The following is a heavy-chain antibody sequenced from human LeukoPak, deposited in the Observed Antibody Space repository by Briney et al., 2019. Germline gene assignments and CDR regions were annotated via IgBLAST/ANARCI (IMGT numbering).Heavy chain of an antibody. V-gene: IGHV3-30*18. Sequence: GRSLRLSCAASGFTFSSYDMHWVRQSLGKGLEWVAVMSYDGFNTYYADSVKGRFTISRDNSKNTLYLQMNSLRAEDTAVYYCAKTKGYSYGYYFDYWGQGTLVTVSS. CDR2: MSYDGFNT. CDR1: GFTFSSYD. CDR3: AKTKGYSYGYYFDY. D-gene: IGHD5-18*01. J-gene: IGHJ4*02.